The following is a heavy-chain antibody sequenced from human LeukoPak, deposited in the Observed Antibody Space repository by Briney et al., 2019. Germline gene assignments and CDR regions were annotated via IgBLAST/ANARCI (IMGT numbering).Heavy chain of an antibody. Sequence: SETLSLTCVVSGGSISGYHWSWIRQPPGKGLEWIGYIYYKGITNYNPSLKSRVTISLDTSKSQFSLKLSSVTAADTAVYYCARVAYGDYYFDYWGQGTLVTVSS. J-gene: IGHJ4*02. CDR2: IYYKGIT. V-gene: IGHV4-59*08. D-gene: IGHD4-17*01. CDR1: GGSISGYH. CDR3: ARVAYGDYYFDY.